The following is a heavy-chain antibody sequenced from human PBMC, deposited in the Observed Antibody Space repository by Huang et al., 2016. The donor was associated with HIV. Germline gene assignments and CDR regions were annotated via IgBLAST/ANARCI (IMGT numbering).Heavy chain of an antibody. V-gene: IGHV3-23*01. D-gene: IGHD6-13*01. CDR1: GFTFSRYA. CDR2: ISGGGGST. J-gene: IGHJ4*02. Sequence: EVQLLESGGGLVQPGGSLRLSCAASGFTFSRYAMGWVRQAPGKGLAWVSVISGGGGSTYYADSVKGRFTISRDNSKNTLYLQMNSLRAEDAAVYYCAKDPYSSSWFDHFDYWGQGTLVTVSS. CDR3: AKDPYSSSWFDHFDY.